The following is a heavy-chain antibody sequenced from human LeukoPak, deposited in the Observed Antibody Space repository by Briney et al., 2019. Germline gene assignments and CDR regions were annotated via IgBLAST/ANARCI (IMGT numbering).Heavy chain of an antibody. CDR3: ARLSLDTAKSYWYFHL. D-gene: IGHD5-18*01. CDR1: GGSISSYY. CDR2: ISSSGST. J-gene: IGHJ2*01. V-gene: IGHV4-59*08. Sequence: SETLSLTCTVSGGSISSYYWSWIRQPPGKGLEWIGYISSSGSTNYTPSLKSRVTISVDTSKNQFSLKLSSVTAADTAVHYCARLSLDTAKSYWYFHLWGRGTLVTVSS.